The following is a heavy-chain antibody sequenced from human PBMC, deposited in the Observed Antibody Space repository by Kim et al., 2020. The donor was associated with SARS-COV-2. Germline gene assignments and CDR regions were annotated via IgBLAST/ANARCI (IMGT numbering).Heavy chain of an antibody. CDR3: ARERVVGANSGSYYTFD. D-gene: IGHD1-26*01. Sequence: GGSLRLSCAASGFTFSSYAMHWVRQAPGKGLEWVAVISYDGSNKYYADSVKGRFTISRDNSKNTLYPQMNSLRAEDTAVYYCARERVVGANSGSYYTFD. V-gene: IGHV3-30-3*01. CDR1: GFTFSSYA. CDR2: ISYDGSNK. J-gene: IGHJ4*01.